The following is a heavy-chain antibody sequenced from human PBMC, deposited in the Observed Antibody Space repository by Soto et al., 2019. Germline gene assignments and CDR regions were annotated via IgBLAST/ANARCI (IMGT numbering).Heavy chain of an antibody. CDR1: GFTFSSYA. CDR2: ITSGSTST. J-gene: IGHJ3*01. D-gene: IGHD6-13*01. V-gene: IGHV3-23*01. Sequence: PGGSLRLSCAASGFTFSSYAMSWVRQAPGKGLEWVSTITSGSTSTYYADSVKGRFTISRDNSNLYLQMNSLRAEDTALYYCAIRKTYSSSWDAFDFWGQGTMVTVSS. CDR3: AIRKTYSSSWDAFDF.